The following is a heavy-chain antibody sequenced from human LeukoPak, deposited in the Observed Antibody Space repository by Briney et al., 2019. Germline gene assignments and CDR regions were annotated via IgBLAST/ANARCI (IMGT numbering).Heavy chain of an antibody. CDR1: GFIFSDFD. D-gene: IGHD6-13*01. J-gene: IGHJ4*02. CDR3: AKDSGITAALDY. Sequence: GGSLRLSCAASGFIFSDFDMHWVRQVTGKGLEWVSAIGTTGDTYYPGSVKGRFTISRENAKNSLYLQMNSLRAEDTAVYYCAKDSGITAALDYWGQGTLVTVSS. CDR2: IGTTGDT. V-gene: IGHV3-13*04.